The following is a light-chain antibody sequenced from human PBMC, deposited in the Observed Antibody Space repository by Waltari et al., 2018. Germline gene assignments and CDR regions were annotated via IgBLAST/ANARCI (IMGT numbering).Light chain of an antibody. J-gene: IGLJ3*02. V-gene: IGLV2-23*02. CDR2: DVN. Sequence: QPALTQTAAVSGSPGQSITISCSGTISDIGKYNLVSWYQQHPGKAPTLIIYDVNKRPSGVSHRLSGSQSGNTAFLTIAGLQTADEADYYCCSYAGSAISVFGGGTKLTVL. CDR3: CSYAGSAISV. CDR1: ISDIGKYNL.